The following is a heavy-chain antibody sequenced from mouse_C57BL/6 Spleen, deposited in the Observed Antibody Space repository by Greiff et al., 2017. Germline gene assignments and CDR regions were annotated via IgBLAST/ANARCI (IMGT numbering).Heavy chain of an antibody. CDR3: SSFYYGRRYWYFDV. J-gene: IGHJ1*03. CDR2: IYPGSGST. V-gene: IGHV1-55*01. CDR1: GYTFTSYW. Sequence: VQLQQPGAELVKPGASVKMSCKASGYTFTSYWITWVKQRPGQGLEWIGDIYPGSGSTNYNEKFKSKATLTVDTSSSTAYMPLSSLTSEDSAVYYCSSFYYGRRYWYFDVWGTGTTVTVSS. D-gene: IGHD1-1*01.